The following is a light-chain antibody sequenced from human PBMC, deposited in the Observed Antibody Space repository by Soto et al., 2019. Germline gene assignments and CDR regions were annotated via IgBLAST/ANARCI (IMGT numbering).Light chain of an antibody. V-gene: IGKV1-5*03. CDR2: QAS. J-gene: IGKJ1*01. CDR3: QHCNTYSGRT. CDR1: QSISSW. Sequence: DIQMTQSPSTLSASVGDRVTITCRASQSISSWLAWYQQKPGKAPKLLIYQASSIQSGVPSRFSSSGSRTEFTLANSSMQADEFATYYCQHCNTYSGRTFGKGTKVDMK.